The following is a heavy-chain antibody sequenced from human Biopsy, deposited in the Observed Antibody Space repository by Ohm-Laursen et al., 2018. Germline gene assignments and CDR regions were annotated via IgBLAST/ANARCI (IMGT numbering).Heavy chain of an antibody. CDR1: GKTFSDYQ. D-gene: IGHD2-15*01. V-gene: IGHV4-34*08. J-gene: IGHJ4*02. CDR3: GNEVHGRDY. CDR2: INQAGTT. Sequence: GTLSLTWAVFGKTFSDYQWSWIRQPPGKGLEWIGQINQAGTTDYNPSLKSRVSISADASKYEFSLRLTSVTAADTAVYLCGNEVHGRDYWGLGAQVTVSS.